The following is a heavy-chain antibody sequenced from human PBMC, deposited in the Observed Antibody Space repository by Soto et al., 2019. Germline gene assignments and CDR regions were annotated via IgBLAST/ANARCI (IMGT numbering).Heavy chain of an antibody. CDR3: ATMGYSSGYSGWFDP. CDR2: IYSGGST. V-gene: IGHV3-66*01. CDR1: GFTVSSNY. Sequence: EVQLVESGGGLVQPGGSLRLSCAASGFTVSSNYMSWVRQAPGKGLEWVSVIYSGGSTYYADSVKGRFTISRDNSKNTLYLQMNSLGAEDTAVYYGATMGYSSGYSGWFDPWGQGTLVTVSS. D-gene: IGHD3-22*01. J-gene: IGHJ5*02.